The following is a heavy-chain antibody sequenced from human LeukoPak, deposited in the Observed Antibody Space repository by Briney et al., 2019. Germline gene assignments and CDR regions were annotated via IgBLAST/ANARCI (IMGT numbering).Heavy chain of an antibody. CDR2: IKHDGSEK. V-gene: IGHV3-7*01. J-gene: IGHJ4*02. CDR1: GFIFTNYF. CDR3: AADRGWRTSGYYLYYFEY. Sequence: GGSLRLSCAASGFIFTNYFMSWVRQAPGKGLEWVASIKHDGSEKYYVDSVRGRFTISRDNTMNSLYLQMSSLRAEDTAVYYCAADRGWRTSGYYLYYFEYWGQRTLVTVSS. D-gene: IGHD3-3*01.